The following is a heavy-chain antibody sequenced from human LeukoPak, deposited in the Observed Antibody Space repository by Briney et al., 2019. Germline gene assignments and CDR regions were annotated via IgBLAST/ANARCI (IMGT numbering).Heavy chain of an antibody. Sequence: ASVKVTCKASGYTFTGYYMHWVRQAPGQGLEWMGWINPKSGGTNYAQKFQGRVTMTRDTSISTAYMELSRLRSDDTAVYYCARAPVVIVAFDIWGQGTMVTVSS. J-gene: IGHJ3*02. CDR2: INPKSGGT. CDR1: GYTFTGYY. D-gene: IGHD3-22*01. CDR3: ARAPVVIVAFDI. V-gene: IGHV1-2*02.